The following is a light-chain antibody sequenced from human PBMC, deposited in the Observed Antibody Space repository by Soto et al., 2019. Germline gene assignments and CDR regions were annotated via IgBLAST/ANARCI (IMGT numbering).Light chain of an antibody. CDR2: TTN. J-gene: IGLJ1*01. V-gene: IGLV1-44*01. CDR1: SSNIGTSS. CDR3: AEWDDSLNGHV. Sequence: QSALTQPHSASGTPGQRVTISCSGSSSNIGTSSVHWFQQLPGTAPKLLISTTNQRPSGVPERFSGSKSGTSASLAISGLQSGDEADYSCAEWDDSLNGHVFGTGTKVT.